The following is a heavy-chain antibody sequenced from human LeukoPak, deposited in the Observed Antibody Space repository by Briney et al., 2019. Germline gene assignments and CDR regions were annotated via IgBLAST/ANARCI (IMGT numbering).Heavy chain of an antibody. CDR1: GGSFSGYY. V-gene: IGHV4-34*01. D-gene: IGHD1-26*01. J-gene: IGHJ4*02. CDR2: INHRGST. Sequence: TSETLSLTCGVYGGSFSGYYWSWIRQSPGKGLEWIGEINHRGSTNQNPSLKSRVTLSVDTSKHQFSLKLTSVTAADAAVYYCASSVGSTDYWGQGTLVTVSS. CDR3: ASSVGSTDY.